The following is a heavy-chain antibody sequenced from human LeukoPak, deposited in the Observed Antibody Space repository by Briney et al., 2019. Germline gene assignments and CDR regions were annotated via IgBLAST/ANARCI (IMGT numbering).Heavy chain of an antibody. D-gene: IGHD4-17*01. V-gene: IGHV3-30-3*01. CDR1: GFTFSSYA. Sequence: GGSLRLSCAASGFTFSSYAMHWVRQAPGKGLEWVAVISYDGSNKYYADSVKGRFTISRDSSKNTLYLQMNSLRAEDTAVYYCAREPLTTVTYYFDYWGQGTLVTVSS. CDR3: AREPLTTVTYYFDY. J-gene: IGHJ4*02. CDR2: ISYDGSNK.